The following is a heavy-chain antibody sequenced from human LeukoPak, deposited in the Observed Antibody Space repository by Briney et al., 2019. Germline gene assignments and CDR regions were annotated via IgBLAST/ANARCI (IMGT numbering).Heavy chain of an antibody. CDR2: IYYSGST. CDR1: GGSISGYY. V-gene: IGHV4-59*01. D-gene: IGHD5-12*01. Sequence: PETLSLTCTVSGGSISGYYWSWIRQPPGKGLEWIGYIYYSGSTNYNPSLKSRVTISVDTSKNQFSLKLSSVTAADTAVYYCARVPQGQWLHVDYWGQGTLVTVSS. CDR3: ARVPQGQWLHVDY. J-gene: IGHJ4*02.